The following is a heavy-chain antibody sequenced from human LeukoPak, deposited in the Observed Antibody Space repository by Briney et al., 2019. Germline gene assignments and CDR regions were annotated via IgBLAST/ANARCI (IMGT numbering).Heavy chain of an antibody. CDR2: INSDGSTT. V-gene: IGHV3-74*01. J-gene: IGHJ3*02. D-gene: IGHD6-25*01. CDR3: ARRSAAKDAFDI. Sequence: PGGSLRLSCAASGFTFSNYGMSWVRQAPGKGLVWVSRINSDGSTTSYADSVKGRFTISRDNAKNTLYLQMNSLRAEDTAVYYCARRSAAKDAFDIWGQGTMVTVSS. CDR1: GFTFSNYG.